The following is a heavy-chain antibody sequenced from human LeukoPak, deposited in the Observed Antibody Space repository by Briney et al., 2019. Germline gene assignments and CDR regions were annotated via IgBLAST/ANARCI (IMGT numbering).Heavy chain of an antibody. J-gene: IGHJ4*02. CDR1: GESISDYY. V-gene: IGHV4-34*01. D-gene: IGHD3-10*01. CDR3: VRATAAGSGRAFDY. Sequence: SETLSLTCAVYGESISDYYWTWIRQFPGKGLEWIGEIHHSKGTNYNPSLKSRLTMSVDRSKNQFSLKLSSVTTADTAIYYCVRATAAGSGRAFDYWAQGSLVPVSS. CDR2: IHHSKGT.